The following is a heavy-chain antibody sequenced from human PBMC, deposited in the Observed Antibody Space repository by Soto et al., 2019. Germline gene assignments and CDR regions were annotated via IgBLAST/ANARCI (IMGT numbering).Heavy chain of an antibody. J-gene: IGHJ3*02. Sequence: ESGGGVVPPGRSLRLSCAASGFTFSSYGMHWVRQAPGKGLEWVAVIWYDGSNKYYADSVKGRFTISRDNSKNTLYLQMNSLRAEDTAVYYCARESYGDYSDAFDIWGQGTMVTVSS. CDR2: IWYDGSNK. D-gene: IGHD4-17*01. V-gene: IGHV3-33*01. CDR1: GFTFSSYG. CDR3: ARESYGDYSDAFDI.